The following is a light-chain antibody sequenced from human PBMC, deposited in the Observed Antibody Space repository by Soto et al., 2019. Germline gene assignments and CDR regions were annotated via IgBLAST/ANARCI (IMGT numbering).Light chain of an antibody. CDR2: DAS. CDR1: QSISTW. J-gene: IGKJ4*01. CDR3: QQYNTYPLT. Sequence: DIQMTQSPSTLSASVGDRVTITCRASQSISTWLAWYQHKPGKAPKLLIHDASSLESGVPSRFSGSESGTEFTLTISSLQPDDFATYYCQQYNTYPLTFGGGTKVEIK. V-gene: IGKV1-5*01.